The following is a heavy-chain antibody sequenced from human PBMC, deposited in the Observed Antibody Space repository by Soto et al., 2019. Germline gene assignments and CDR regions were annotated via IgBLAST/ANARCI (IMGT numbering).Heavy chain of an antibody. CDR1: GFNFRSYA. CDR2: ISSTSTYI. D-gene: IGHD2-15*01. Sequence: EVQLVESGGGLVKPGDSLRLSCAASGFNFRSYAMNWVRQAPGKGLEWVSSISSTSTYIYYADSVKGRFTISRDNAKNSLYLQMNSLRAEDTAVYYCARDERRCSGDSCYPFDYWGQGALVTVSS. J-gene: IGHJ4*02. CDR3: ARDERRCSGDSCYPFDY. V-gene: IGHV3-21*01.